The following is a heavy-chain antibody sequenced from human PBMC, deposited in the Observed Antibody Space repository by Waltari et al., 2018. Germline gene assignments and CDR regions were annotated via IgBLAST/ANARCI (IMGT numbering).Heavy chain of an antibody. CDR1: GGTFSSYA. V-gene: IGHV1-69*08. D-gene: IGHD2-15*01. J-gene: IGHJ3*02. Sequence: QVQLVQSGAEVKKPGSSVKVSCKASGGTFSSYAISWVRQAPGQGLEWMGRIIPIFGTANYAQKCQGRVTITADKSTSTAYMELSSVTAADTAGYYCARRVVVAASQGDAFDIWGQGTMVTVSS. CDR3: ARRVVVAASQGDAFDI. CDR2: IIPIFGTA.